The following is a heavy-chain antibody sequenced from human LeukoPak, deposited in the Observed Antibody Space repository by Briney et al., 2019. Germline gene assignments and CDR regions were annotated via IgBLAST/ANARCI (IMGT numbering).Heavy chain of an antibody. V-gene: IGHV3-9*01. J-gene: IGHJ4*02. CDR1: GFTFDDYA. D-gene: IGHD6-19*01. CDR3: ARAPHFSYSSGWYFDY. CDR2: ISWNSGSI. Sequence: GRSLRLSCAASGFTFDDYAMHWVRQAPGKGLEWVSGISWNSGSIGYADSVKGRFTISRDNAKNSLYLQMNSLRAEDTAVYYCARAPHFSYSSGWYFDYWGQGTLVTVSS.